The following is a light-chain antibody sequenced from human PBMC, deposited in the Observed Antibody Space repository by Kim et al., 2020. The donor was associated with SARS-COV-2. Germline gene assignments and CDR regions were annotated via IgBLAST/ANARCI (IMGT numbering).Light chain of an antibody. V-gene: IGKV1-39*01. CDR2: AAS. Sequence: SASVGDRFTITCRASQSISSYLNWYQQKPGKAPKLLIYAASSLQSGVPSRFSGSGSGTDFTLTISSLQPEDFATYYCQQSYSTPPWSFGQGTKLEI. J-gene: IGKJ2*04. CDR1: QSISSY. CDR3: QQSYSTPPWS.